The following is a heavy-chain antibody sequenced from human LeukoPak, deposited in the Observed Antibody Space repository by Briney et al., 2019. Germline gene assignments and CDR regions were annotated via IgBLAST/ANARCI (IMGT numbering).Heavy chain of an antibody. CDR2: VNSDGSST. CDR1: GFTFSSYW. V-gene: IGHV3-74*01. Sequence: GGSLRLSCAASGFTFSSYWMHWVRQAPGKGLVWVSRVNSDGSSTSYADSVKGRFTISRDNAKNSLYLQMNSLRAEDTAVYYCARHVVAVGFDYWGQGTLVTVSS. CDR3: ARHVVAVGFDY. D-gene: IGHD3-22*01. J-gene: IGHJ4*02.